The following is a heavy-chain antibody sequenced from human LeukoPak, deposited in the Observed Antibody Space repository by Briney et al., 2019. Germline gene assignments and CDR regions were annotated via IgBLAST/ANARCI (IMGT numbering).Heavy chain of an antibody. J-gene: IGHJ4*02. Sequence: SETLSLTCTVSGGSISSSSYYWGWIRQPPGKGLEWIGSIYYSGSTYYNPSLKSRVTISVDTSKNQFSLKVLSVTAADTAVYYCARGPRSGMAAIASKPFDYWGQGTLVPVSS. D-gene: IGHD3-3*01. CDR1: GGSISSSSYY. V-gene: IGHV4-39*07. CDR3: ARGPRSGMAAIASKPFDY. CDR2: IYYSGST.